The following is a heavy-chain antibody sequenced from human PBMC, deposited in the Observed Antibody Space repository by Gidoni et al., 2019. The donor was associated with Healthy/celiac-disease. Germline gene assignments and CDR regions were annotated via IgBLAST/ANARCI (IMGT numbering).Heavy chain of an antibody. D-gene: IGHD3-16*02. V-gene: IGHV3-21*01. J-gene: IGHJ6*02. CDR1: GFTFSSYS. CDR3: ARAHDYVWGSYRYRTPYGMDV. CDR2: ISSRSSYI. Sequence: EVQLVESGGGLVKPGGSLRLSGAASGFTFSSYSMNWVRQAPGKGLELVSAISSRSSYIYYEDSVKGRFTISRDNAKNSLYLQMNSLRAEDTAVYYCARAHDYVWGSYRYRTPYGMDVWGQGTTVTVSS.